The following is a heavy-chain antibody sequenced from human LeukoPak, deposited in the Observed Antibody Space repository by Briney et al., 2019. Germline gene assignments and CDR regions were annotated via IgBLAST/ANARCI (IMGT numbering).Heavy chain of an antibody. CDR3: AKDTGSSSWRDQSFDY. V-gene: IGHV3-74*01. J-gene: IGHJ4*02. Sequence: GGSLRLSCAASGFTFSSYWMHWVRHAPGEGLVWVSRINSDGSSTSYADSVKGRFTISRDNAKNTLYLQMNSLRAEDTALYYCAKDTGSSSWRDQSFDYWGQGTLVTVSS. CDR1: GFTFSSYW. D-gene: IGHD6-13*01. CDR2: INSDGSST.